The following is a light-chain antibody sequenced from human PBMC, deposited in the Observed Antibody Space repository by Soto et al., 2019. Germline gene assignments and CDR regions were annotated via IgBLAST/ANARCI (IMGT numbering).Light chain of an antibody. Sequence: KMSPAAVSLSQGERATFSRSSIQSVSNKYLAWHQQKPGQAPRLLIYDASSRATGIPDRFSGSGSGTDFTFTISSLEPEDSAVYYCQQYGSSPPITFGQGTRLEI. CDR1: QSVSNKY. J-gene: IGKJ5*01. CDR2: DAS. V-gene: IGKV3-20*01. CDR3: QQYGSSPPIT.